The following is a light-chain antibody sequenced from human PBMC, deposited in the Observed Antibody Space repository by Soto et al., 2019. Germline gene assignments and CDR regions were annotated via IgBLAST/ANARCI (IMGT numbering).Light chain of an antibody. J-gene: IGKJ2*01. Sequence: DIQLTQSPSFLSASVGDRVTITCRASQGISSYLAWYQQKPGKAPKLLIYAASTLQSGGPSRFSGSGSGTEFTLTISSLQPEDFATYYCQQLNSYPPFGQGTKLEIK. V-gene: IGKV1-9*01. CDR2: AAS. CDR3: QQLNSYPP. CDR1: QGISSY.